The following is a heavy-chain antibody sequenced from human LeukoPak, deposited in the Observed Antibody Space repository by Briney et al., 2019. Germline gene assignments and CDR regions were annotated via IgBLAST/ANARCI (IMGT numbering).Heavy chain of an antibody. Sequence: GGSLRLSCAASGFTVSSNYMSWVRQAPGKGLEWVSVIYSGGSTYYADSVKGRFTISRDNSKNTLYLQMNSLKTEDTAVYYCTRAYCGGDCYFQHWGQGTLVTVSS. V-gene: IGHV3-53*03. D-gene: IGHD2-21*02. CDR1: GFTVSSNY. J-gene: IGHJ1*01. CDR2: IYSGGST. CDR3: TRAYCGGDCYFQH.